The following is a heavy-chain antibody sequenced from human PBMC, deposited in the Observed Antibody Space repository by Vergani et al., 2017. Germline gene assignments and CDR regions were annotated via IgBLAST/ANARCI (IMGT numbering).Heavy chain of an antibody. V-gene: IGHV1-69*08. J-gene: IGHJ6*02. CDR1: GGTFSSYT. CDR2: IVPILDRK. CDR3: ARDLGRSRVNSHYGMGV. Sequence: QVQLVQSGAEMKKPGSSVKVSCKSSGGTFSSYTFIWVRLAPGQGLDWMGSIVPILDRKEYAQKFQGRVAITADTSTSTVYTELSSLRSEDTAVYYCARDLGRSRVNSHYGMGVWGQGTTVTVSS. D-gene: IGHD4-23*01.